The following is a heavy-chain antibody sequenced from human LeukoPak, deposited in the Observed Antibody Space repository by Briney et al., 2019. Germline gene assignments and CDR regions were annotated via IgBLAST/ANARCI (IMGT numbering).Heavy chain of an antibody. Sequence: ASVKVSCKASGYTFTGYYMHWVRQAPGQGLEWMGWINPNSGGTNYAKKFQGRVTMTRDTSISTAYMELSRLRSDDTAVYYCAKGDGSGIVVVPAAVVYWGQGTLVTVSS. CDR3: AKGDGSGIVVVPAAVVY. D-gene: IGHD2-2*01. J-gene: IGHJ4*02. V-gene: IGHV1-2*02. CDR1: GYTFTGYY. CDR2: INPNSGGT.